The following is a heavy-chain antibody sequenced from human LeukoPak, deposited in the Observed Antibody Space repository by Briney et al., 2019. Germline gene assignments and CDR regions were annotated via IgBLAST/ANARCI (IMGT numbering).Heavy chain of an antibody. CDR2: IRYDGSNK. J-gene: IGHJ4*02. D-gene: IGHD2-15*01. Sequence: PGGSLRLSCAASGFTFSSYGMHWVRQAPGKGLEWVAFIRYDGSNKYYADSVKGRFTISRDNSKNTLYLQMNSLRAEDTAVYYCAKPQSHIVVVVAAITPEYWGQGTLVTVSS. CDR1: GFTFSSYG. CDR3: AKPQSHIVVVVAAITPEY. V-gene: IGHV3-30*02.